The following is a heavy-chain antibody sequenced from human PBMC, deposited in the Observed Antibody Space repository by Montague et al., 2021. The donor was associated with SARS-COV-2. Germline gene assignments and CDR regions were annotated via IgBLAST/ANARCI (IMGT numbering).Heavy chain of an antibody. CDR3: ARSGVGIFDFSYFDS. D-gene: IGHD3-3*01. CDR1: GDSIGSGTFH. J-gene: IGHJ4*02. CDR2: IFYGGKT. Sequence: SETLSLTCSVSGDSIGSGTFHWAWIRQSPGKGLEWIGSIFYGGKTDYNPSLESRATLSVDTSQNQFSLNLNSVTAADTAVYYCARSGVGIFDFSYFDSWGQGSLVIVSS. V-gene: IGHV4-39*01.